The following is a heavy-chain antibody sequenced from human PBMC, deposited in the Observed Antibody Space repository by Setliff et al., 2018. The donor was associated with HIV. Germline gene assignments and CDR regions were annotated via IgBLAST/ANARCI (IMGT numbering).Heavy chain of an antibody. CDR3: ALDPGYRRDY. CDR1: GGSIRSFF. D-gene: IGHD5-12*01. CDR2: IYTSGST. Sequence: SETLSLTCTVSGGSIRSFFWSWIRQPPGKGLEWIGHIYTSGSTNYNPSFKSRVTMSVDTPKNQFSLNLSSATAADTAVYYCALDPGYRRDYWGKGTLVTVS. V-gene: IGHV4-4*08. J-gene: IGHJ4*02.